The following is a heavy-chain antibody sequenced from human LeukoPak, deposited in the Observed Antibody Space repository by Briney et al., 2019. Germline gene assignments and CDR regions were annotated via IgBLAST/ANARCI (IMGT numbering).Heavy chain of an antibody. Sequence: GESLKISCKGPGYSFTSYWIGWVRQMPGKGLEWMGIIYPGDSDTRYSPSFQGQVTTSADKSISTAYLQWSSLKGSDTAMYYCARHGSSTSPNWFDPWGQGTLVTLSS. CDR1: GYSFTSYW. CDR2: IYPGDSDT. D-gene: IGHD2-2*01. V-gene: IGHV5-51*01. CDR3: ARHGSSTSPNWFDP. J-gene: IGHJ5*02.